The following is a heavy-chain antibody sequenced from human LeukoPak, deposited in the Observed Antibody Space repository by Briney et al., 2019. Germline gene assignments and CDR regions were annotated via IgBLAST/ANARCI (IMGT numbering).Heavy chain of an antibody. V-gene: IGHV3-23*01. CDR3: ALGDYGFDY. CDR2: ISGSGGST. D-gene: IGHD3-10*01. J-gene: IGHJ4*02. Sequence: GGSLRLSCEASGFTFSTYGMSWVRQAPGKGLEWVSAISGSGGSTYYADSVKGRFTISRDNAKNSLYLQMNSLRAEDTAVYYCALGDYGFDYWGQGTLVTVSS. CDR1: GFTFSTYG.